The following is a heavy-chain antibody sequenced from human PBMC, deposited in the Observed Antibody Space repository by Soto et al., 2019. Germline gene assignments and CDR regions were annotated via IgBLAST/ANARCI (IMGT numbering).Heavy chain of an antibody. CDR2: ISWNSGSI. CDR3: ARVPYYYDRNGEIYYVDH. D-gene: IGHD3-22*01. CDR1: GFTFDDHG. J-gene: IGHJ4*02. Sequence: EVDLVESGGGLAQPGRSLRLSCVASGFTFDDHGMHWVRQIPGRGLEWVSGISWNSGSIGYAESVKGRFTIFRDNAENTVYLQMNSLRADDTGVYYCARVPYYYDRNGEIYYVDHWGQGSLVTVSS. V-gene: IGHV3-9*01.